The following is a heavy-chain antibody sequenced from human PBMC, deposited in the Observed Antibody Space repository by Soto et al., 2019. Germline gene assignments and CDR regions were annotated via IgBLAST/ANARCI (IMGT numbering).Heavy chain of an antibody. CDR1: GYTLTELS. J-gene: IGHJ6*02. CDR3: AKRATVGINYYYGLDV. CDR2: FDPEDGET. V-gene: IGHV1-24*01. Sequence: ASVKVSCKVSGYTLTELSIHWVRQAPGKGLEWMGGFDPEDGETIYAQNFRGRVTMTEDTSTDTAYMELSSLRSEDTAVYYCAKRATVGINYYYGLDVWGQGTTVTVSS. D-gene: IGHD4-17*01.